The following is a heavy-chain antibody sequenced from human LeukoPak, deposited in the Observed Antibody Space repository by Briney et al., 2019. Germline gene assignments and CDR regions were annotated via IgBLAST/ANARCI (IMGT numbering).Heavy chain of an antibody. CDR2: IYYSGST. J-gene: IGHJ4*02. V-gene: IGHV4-59*01. CDR1: GGSISSYY. CDR3: ARAVLYSSGWSFDY. Sequence: SETLSLTCTVSGGSISSYYWSWIRQPPGKGLEWIGYIYYSGSTNYNPSPKSRVTISVDTSKNQFSLKLSSVTAADTAVYYCARAVLYSSGWSFDYWGQGTLVTVSS. D-gene: IGHD6-19*01.